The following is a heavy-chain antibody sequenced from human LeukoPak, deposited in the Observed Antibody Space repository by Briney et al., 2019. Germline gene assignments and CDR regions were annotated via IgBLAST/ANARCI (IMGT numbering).Heavy chain of an antibody. CDR2: ISYVGGEK. CDR3: AKDHASLDAATVTLFEFDY. Sequence: PGGSLRLSCAASGFNLSRYAMHWVRQAPGKGLEWVAFISYVGGEKYYADFVKGRFIISRDNSKNTLSLQMNSLRPEDTAVYYCAKDHASLDAATVTLFEFDYWGQGTPVTVSS. CDR1: GFNLSRYA. J-gene: IGHJ4*02. V-gene: IGHV3-30*18. D-gene: IGHD5-18*01.